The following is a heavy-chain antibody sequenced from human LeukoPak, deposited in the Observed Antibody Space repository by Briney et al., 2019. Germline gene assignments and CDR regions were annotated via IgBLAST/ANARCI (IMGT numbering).Heavy chain of an antibody. V-gene: IGHV4-39*07. CDR2: IYYSGST. CDR1: GGSISSSSYD. D-gene: IGHD3-3*01. J-gene: IGHJ4*02. Sequence: SETLSLACTVSGGSISSSSYDSGWIRKPPGKGLEWIGRIYYSGSTYSNPSLKSRVTISVDTSKNQFSLKLSSVTAADAAVYYCARDSFAAYFDYWGQGTLVTVSS. CDR3: ARDSFAAYFDY.